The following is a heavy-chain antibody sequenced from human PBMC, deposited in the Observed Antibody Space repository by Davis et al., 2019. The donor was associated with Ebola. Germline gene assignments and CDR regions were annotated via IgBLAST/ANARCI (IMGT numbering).Heavy chain of an antibody. V-gene: IGHV4-34*01. CDR2: INHSGST. D-gene: IGHD3-16*01. J-gene: IGHJ6*02. CDR3: AREGGYYGMDV. CDR1: GGSFSGYY. Sequence: SETLSLTCAVYGGSFSGYYWSWIRQPPGKGLEWIGEINHSGSTNYNPSLKSRVTMSLDTSKNQFSLKLSSVTAADTAVYYCAREGGYYGMDVWGQGTTVTVSS.